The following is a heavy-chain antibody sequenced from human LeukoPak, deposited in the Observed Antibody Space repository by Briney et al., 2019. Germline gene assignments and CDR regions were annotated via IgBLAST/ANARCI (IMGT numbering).Heavy chain of an antibody. CDR2: IYYSGST. D-gene: IGHD6-19*01. Sequence: SESLSLTCTVSGGSISDYYWSWIRQPPGKGLEWLGYIYYSGSTNYKPSLKSRVTISLDTSKNQFSLKLSSVTAADTAVYYCAREEKGGLAVAGTDWGQGTLVTVSS. CDR3: AREEKGGLAVAGTD. CDR1: GGSISDYY. V-gene: IGHV4-59*12. J-gene: IGHJ4*02.